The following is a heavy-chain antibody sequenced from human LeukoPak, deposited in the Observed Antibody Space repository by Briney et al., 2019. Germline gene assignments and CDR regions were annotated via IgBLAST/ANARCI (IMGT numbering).Heavy chain of an antibody. CDR3: AAGIELEY. CDR1: RFTFSSYT. Sequence: PGRSLRLSCAASRFTFSSYTMNWVRQAPGKGLEWVSYISVSGSIIYYTDSVKGRFTTSRDNAKNSLYLQMNSLRDEDTAVYYCAAGIELEYWGQGTLVTVSS. J-gene: IGHJ4*02. V-gene: IGHV3-48*02. CDR2: ISVSGSII. D-gene: IGHD6-13*01.